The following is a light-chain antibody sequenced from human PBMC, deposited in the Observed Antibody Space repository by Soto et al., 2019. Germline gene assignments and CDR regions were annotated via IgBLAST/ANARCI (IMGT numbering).Light chain of an antibody. V-gene: IGKV3-15*01. J-gene: IGKJ3*01. CDR2: AAS. CDR3: QQYNNWPPIT. Sequence: EIVMTQSPATLSVSPGERATLSCRASQSVSGNLAWYQQKPGQAPRLLIYAASTRATGIPARFSGSGSGTEFTLTISSLQSEDFAVYYGQQYNNWPPITFGTVTKVDI. CDR1: QSVSGN.